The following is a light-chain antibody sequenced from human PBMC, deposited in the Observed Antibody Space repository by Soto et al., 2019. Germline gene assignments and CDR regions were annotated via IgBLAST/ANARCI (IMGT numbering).Light chain of an antibody. CDR2: EAS. CDR1: QSVSSW. J-gene: IGKJ4*01. V-gene: IGKV3-15*01. Sequence: EIQMTQSPSTLSVSPGERATLSCRASQSVSSWLAWYQQKPGKAPKLLIYEASTRASGIPARFSGSGSGTEFTLTISSLQSDDFVAYYCQQYKACPLTFGGGTKVEIK. CDR3: QQYKACPLT.